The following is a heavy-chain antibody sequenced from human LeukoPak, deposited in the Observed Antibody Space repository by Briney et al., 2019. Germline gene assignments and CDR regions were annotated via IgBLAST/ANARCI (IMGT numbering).Heavy chain of an antibody. Sequence: GGSLRLSCAASGFTFSGYSMNWVRQAPGKGLEWVSSISSSSSYIYYADSVKGRFTISRDNAKNSLYLQMNSLRAEDTAVYYCATIIAAASVGYWGQGTLVTVSS. D-gene: IGHD6-13*01. CDR2: ISSSSSYI. V-gene: IGHV3-21*01. CDR1: GFTFSGYS. CDR3: ATIIAAASVGY. J-gene: IGHJ4*02.